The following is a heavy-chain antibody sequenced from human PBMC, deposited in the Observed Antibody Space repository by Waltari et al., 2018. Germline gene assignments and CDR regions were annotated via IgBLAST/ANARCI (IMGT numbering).Heavy chain of an antibody. CDR3: ARLKQLVYYFDS. J-gene: IGHJ4*02. CDR2: LYSGGGT. CDR1: GFSVTTNY. D-gene: IGHD1-1*01. V-gene: IGHV3-53*01. Sequence: EVQLVESGGGLIQPGGSLRLSCAVSGFSVTTNYLTWLRQAPGKGLAWVAVLYSGGGTYYTDSVKVRFTISRDNSNNTLDLQMTGLRADDTAVYFCARLKQLVYYFDSWGQGTQVTVSS.